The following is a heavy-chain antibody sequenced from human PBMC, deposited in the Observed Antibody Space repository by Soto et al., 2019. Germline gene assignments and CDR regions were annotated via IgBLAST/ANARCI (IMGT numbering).Heavy chain of an antibody. CDR2: ISYDGSNK. D-gene: IGHD6-19*01. CDR1: GFTFSSYA. J-gene: IGHJ4*02. CDR3: ARRDASIAVAGTPLDY. Sequence: QVQLVESGGGVVQPGRSLRLSCAASGFTFSSYAMHWVRQAPGKGLEWVAVISYDGSNKYYADSVKGRFTISRENSKNTLYLQMNSLRAEDTAVYYCARRDASIAVAGTPLDYWGQGTLVTVSS. V-gene: IGHV3-30-3*01.